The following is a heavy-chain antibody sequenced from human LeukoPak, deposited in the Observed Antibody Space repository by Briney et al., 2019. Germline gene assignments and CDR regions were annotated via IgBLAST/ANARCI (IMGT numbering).Heavy chain of an antibody. D-gene: IGHD6-19*01. CDR3: ARHLQNGSGWYGVVDY. J-gene: IGHJ4*02. CDR2: ISYSGST. CDR1: GGSISSSSYY. V-gene: IGHV4-39*01. Sequence: PSETLSLTCTVSGGSISSSSYYWGWIRQPPGKGLEWIGSISYSGSTYYNPSLRSRVTISVDPSKNQFSLKLNSVTAADTAVYYCARHLQNGSGWYGVVDYRGQGTLVTVSS.